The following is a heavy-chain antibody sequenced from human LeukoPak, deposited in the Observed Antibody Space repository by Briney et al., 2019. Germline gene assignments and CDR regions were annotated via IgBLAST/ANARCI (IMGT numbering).Heavy chain of an antibody. CDR2: IIPIFGTA. Sequence: ASVKVSCKASGGTFSSYAISWVRQAPGQGLEWMGGIIPIFGTANYAQKFQGRVTITADKSTSTAYMELSSLRSEDTAVYYCARSPSGSSSRYFDPWGQGTLVTVSS. D-gene: IGHD1-26*01. CDR1: GGTFSSYA. V-gene: IGHV1-69*06. CDR3: ARSPSGSSSRYFDP. J-gene: IGHJ5*02.